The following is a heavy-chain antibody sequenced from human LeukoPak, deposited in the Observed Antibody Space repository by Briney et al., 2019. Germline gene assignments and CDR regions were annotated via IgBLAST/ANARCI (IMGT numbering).Heavy chain of an antibody. CDR2: ISSSGSTL. J-gene: IGHJ6*03. D-gene: IGHD6-19*01. V-gene: IGHV3-11*04. CDR3: ARTHSSGWYVYYYYYMDV. CDR1: GFTFSDYY. Sequence: GGSLRLSCAASGFTFSDYYMSWIRQAPGKGLEWVSYISSSGSTLYYADSVKGRLPISRDNAKNSLYLQMNSLRAEDTAVYYCARTHSSGWYVYYYYYMDVWGKGTTVTVSS.